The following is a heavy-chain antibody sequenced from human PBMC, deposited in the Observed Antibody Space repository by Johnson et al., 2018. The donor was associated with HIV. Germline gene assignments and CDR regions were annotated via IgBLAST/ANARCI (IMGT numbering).Heavy chain of an antibody. V-gene: IGHV3-30*18. CDR2: ISYDGSNK. D-gene: IGHD1-26*01. CDR3: AKMAGSYSSPVPFPVKKPREDAFDI. J-gene: IGHJ3*02. CDR1: GFTFSSYG. Sequence: VQLVESGGGVVQPGRSLRLSCAASGFTFSSYGMHWVRQAPGKGLELVAVISYDGSNKYYADSVKGRFTISRDNSKNTLYLQMNSLRAEDTAVYYCAKMAGSYSSPVPFPVKKPREDAFDIWGQGTMVTVSS.